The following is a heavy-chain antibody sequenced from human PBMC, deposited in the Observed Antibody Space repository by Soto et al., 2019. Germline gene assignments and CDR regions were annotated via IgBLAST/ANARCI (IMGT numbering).Heavy chain of an antibody. J-gene: IGHJ4*03. Sequence: QVQLVQSGAEVKKPGSSVRLSCEASGCTFSSYDISWVRQAPGQGLEWMGWISRISGTANYAQTVKGRVTITRDKSTSTAYMELSSLRAEDTAVYYCARLRHSREYCIDVWGQGTLVTVSS. CDR2: ISRISGTA. CDR1: GCTFSSYD. D-gene: IGHD2-8*02. V-gene: IGHV1-69*06. CDR3: ARLRHSREYCIDV.